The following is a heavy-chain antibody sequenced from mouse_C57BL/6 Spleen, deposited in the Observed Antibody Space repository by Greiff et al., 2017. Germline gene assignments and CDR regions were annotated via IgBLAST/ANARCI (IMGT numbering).Heavy chain of an antibody. V-gene: IGHV1-72*01. D-gene: IGHD1-1*02. CDR2: IDPNSGDT. CDR1: GYTFTSYW. CDR3: ASGGYYAMDY. Sequence: QVQLQQPGAELVKPGASVKLSCKASGYTFTSYWMHWVKQRPGRGLEWIGRIDPNSGDTKYNEKFKSKATLTVDKPSSTAYMQISSLTSEDSAVYYCASGGYYAMDYWGQGTSVTVSS. J-gene: IGHJ4*01.